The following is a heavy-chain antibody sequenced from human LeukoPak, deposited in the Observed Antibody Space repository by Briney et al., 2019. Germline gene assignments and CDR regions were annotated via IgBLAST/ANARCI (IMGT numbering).Heavy chain of an antibody. CDR2: IIPILGIA. CDR1: GGTFSSYA. CDR3: ARGWDYGPNDY. D-gene: IGHD4-17*01. Sequence: GSSAKVSCKASGGTFSSYAISWVRQAPGQGLEWMGRIIPILGIANYAQKFQGRVTITADKSTSTAYMELSSLRSEDTAVYYFARGWDYGPNDYWGQGTLVTVSS. V-gene: IGHV1-69*04. J-gene: IGHJ4*02.